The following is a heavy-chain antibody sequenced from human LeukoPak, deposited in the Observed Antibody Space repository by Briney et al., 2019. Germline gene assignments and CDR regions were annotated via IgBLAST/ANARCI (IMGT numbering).Heavy chain of an antibody. J-gene: IGHJ6*02. D-gene: IGHD2-2*01. CDR2: IYYSGST. CDR3: ARMSLGYCSSTSCYGMDV. V-gene: IGHV4-30-4*01. CDR1: GGSISSGDYY. Sequence: PSQTLSLTCTVSGGSISSGDYYWSWIRQPPGKGLEWIGYIYYSGSTYYNPSLKSRVTISVDTSKYQFSLKLSSVTAADTAVYYCARMSLGYCSSTSCYGMDVWGQGTTVTVSS.